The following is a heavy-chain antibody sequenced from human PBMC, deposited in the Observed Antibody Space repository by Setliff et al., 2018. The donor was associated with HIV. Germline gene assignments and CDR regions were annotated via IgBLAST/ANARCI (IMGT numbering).Heavy chain of an antibody. Sequence: GGSLRLSCAASGFTFSNYWMSWVRQAPGKGLEGVANIKEDGSEKYYVDSVRGRFTISRDNAKNSLYLQMNRLRAEDTAVYYCARDATRGGDMDVWAKVTTVTVSS. CDR1: GFTFSNYW. V-gene: IGHV3-7*01. CDR2: IKEDGSEK. J-gene: IGHJ6*03. D-gene: IGHD2-15*01. CDR3: ARDATRGGDMDV.